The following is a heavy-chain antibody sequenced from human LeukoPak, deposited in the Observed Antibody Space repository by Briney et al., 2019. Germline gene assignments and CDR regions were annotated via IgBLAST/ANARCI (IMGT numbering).Heavy chain of an antibody. V-gene: IGHV3-30-3*01. J-gene: IGHJ4*02. CDR1: GFTFSSYA. CDR2: ISYDGSNK. CDR3: ARDSTDGVIPRELHPPFDY. Sequence: PGGPLRLSCAASGFTFSSYAMHWVRQAPGKGLEWVAVISYDGSNKYYADSVKGRFTISRDNSKNTLYLQMNSLRAEDTAVYYCARDSTDGVIPRELHPPFDYWGQGTLVTVSS. D-gene: IGHD1-26*01.